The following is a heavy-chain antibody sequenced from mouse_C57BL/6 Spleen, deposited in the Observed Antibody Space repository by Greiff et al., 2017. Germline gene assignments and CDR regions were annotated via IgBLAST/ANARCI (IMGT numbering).Heavy chain of an antibody. D-gene: IGHD2-2*01. Sequence: VQLQQSGPELVKPGDSVTISCKASGYSFTGYFMNWVMQSHGKSLEWIGRINPYDGDTFYKQKFKGKATLTVDKSSSTAHMELRSLTSEDSAVXYCARVGYDVYYALDYWGQGTSVTVSS. V-gene: IGHV1-20*01. J-gene: IGHJ4*01. CDR2: INPYDGDT. CDR3: ARVGYDVYYALDY. CDR1: GYSFTGYF.